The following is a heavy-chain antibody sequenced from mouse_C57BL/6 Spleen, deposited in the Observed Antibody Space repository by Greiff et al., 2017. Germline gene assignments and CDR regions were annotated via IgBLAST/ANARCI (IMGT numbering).Heavy chain of an antibody. D-gene: IGHD2-1*01. V-gene: IGHV5-16*01. CDR1: GFTFSDYY. J-gene: IGHJ3*01. Sequence: EVKLVESEGGLVQPGSSMKLSCTASGFTFSDYYMAWVRQVPEKGLEWVANINYDGSSTYYLDSLKSRFIISRDNAKNILYLQMSSLKSEDTATYYCARAGYGNSPFAYWGQGTLVTVSA. CDR3: ARAGYGNSPFAY. CDR2: INYDGSST.